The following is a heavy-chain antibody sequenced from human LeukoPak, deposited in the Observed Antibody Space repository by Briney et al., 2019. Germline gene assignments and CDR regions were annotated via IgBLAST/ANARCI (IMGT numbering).Heavy chain of an antibody. D-gene: IGHD4-23*01. J-gene: IGHJ4*02. Sequence: ASVKVSCKASGYTFTNYGITWVRQAPGQGLEWMGWISAYNDNTNYAQKLQGRVTMTTDTSTSTAYMELRSLRSDDTAVYYCARVVDSGGEDYWGQGTLVTVSS. CDR2: ISAYNDNT. V-gene: IGHV1-18*01. CDR3: ARVVDSGGEDY. CDR1: GYTFTNYG.